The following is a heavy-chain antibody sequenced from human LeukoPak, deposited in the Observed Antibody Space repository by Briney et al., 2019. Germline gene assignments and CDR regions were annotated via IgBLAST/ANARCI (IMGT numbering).Heavy chain of an antibody. CDR1: GFTFSSYA. D-gene: IGHD6-6*01. CDR2: ISSNGGST. Sequence: PGGSLRLSCSASGFTFSSYAMHWVRQAPGKGLEYVSAISSNGGSTYYADSVKGRFTISRDNSKNTLYLQMSSLRAEDTAVYYCVKPEGGSSSFWLGFDYWGQGTLVTVSS. V-gene: IGHV3-64D*06. CDR3: VKPEGGSSSFWLGFDY. J-gene: IGHJ4*02.